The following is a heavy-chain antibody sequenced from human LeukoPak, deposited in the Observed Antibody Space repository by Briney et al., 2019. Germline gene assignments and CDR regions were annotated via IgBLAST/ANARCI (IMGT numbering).Heavy chain of an antibody. CDR1: GFTFSSYW. CDR3: AKDREVGATRRRRFDP. Sequence: RPGGSLRLSCAASGFTFSSYWMSWVRQAPGKGLEWVSAISGSGGSTYYADSVKGRFTISRDNSKNTLYLQMNSLRAEDTAVYYCAKDREVGATRRRRFDPWGQGTLVTVSS. CDR2: ISGSGGST. J-gene: IGHJ5*02. D-gene: IGHD1-26*01. V-gene: IGHV3-23*01.